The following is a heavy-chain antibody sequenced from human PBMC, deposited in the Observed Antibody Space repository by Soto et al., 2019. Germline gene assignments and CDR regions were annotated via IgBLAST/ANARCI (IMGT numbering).Heavy chain of an antibody. CDR3: ARDLGGWPDY. V-gene: IGHV1-3*01. CDR1: GYTFTSYA. D-gene: IGHD6-19*01. CDR2: INAGNGNT. J-gene: IGHJ4*02. Sequence: QVQLVQSGAEVKKPGASVKVSCKTSGYTFTSYAMHWVRQAPGQRLEWMGWINAGNGNTKCSQKFQGRVTITIDTSASTAYMELSSLRSEDTAIYYCARDLGGWPDYWGQGTLVTVSS.